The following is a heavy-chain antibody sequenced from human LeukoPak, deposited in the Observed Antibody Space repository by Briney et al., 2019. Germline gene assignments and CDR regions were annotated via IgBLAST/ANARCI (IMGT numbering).Heavy chain of an antibody. J-gene: IGHJ4*02. D-gene: IGHD3-22*01. CDR1: GFTFSSYA. V-gene: IGHV3-30-3*01. CDR3: ARDTPNDSSGYFDY. CDR2: ISYDGSNK. Sequence: PGRSLRLSCAASGFTFSSYAMHWVRQAPGKGLEWVAVISYDGSNKYYADSVKGRFTISRDNSKNTLYLQMNSLRAEDTAVYYCARDTPNDSSGYFDYWGQGTLVTVSS.